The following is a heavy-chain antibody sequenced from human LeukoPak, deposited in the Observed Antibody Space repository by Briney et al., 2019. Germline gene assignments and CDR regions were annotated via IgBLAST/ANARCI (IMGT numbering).Heavy chain of an antibody. J-gene: IGHJ4*02. Sequence: GGSLRLSCAASGFTFSSYAMHWVRQAPGKGLEWVAVISYDGSNKYYADSVKGRFTISRDNSKNTLYLQMNSLRAEDTAVYYCARAYSISCYCVDYWGQGTLVTVSS. CDR3: ARAYSISCYCVDY. D-gene: IGHD2-2*01. V-gene: IGHV3-30-3*01. CDR2: ISYDGSNK. CDR1: GFTFSSYA.